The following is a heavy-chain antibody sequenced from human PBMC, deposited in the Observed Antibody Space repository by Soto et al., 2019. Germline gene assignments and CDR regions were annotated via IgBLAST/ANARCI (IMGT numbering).Heavy chain of an antibody. CDR2: ISAYNGNT. CDR1: GYTFTSYG. D-gene: IGHD3-3*01. V-gene: IGHV1-18*04. J-gene: IGHJ5*02. Sequence: ASVKVSCKASGYTFTSYGISWVRQAPGQGLEWMGWISAYNGNTNYAQKLQDRVTMTTDTSTSTAYMELRSLRSDDTAVYYCATRITVFGLLIPPFDPWGQGTQVTVSS. CDR3: ATRITVFGLLIPPFDP.